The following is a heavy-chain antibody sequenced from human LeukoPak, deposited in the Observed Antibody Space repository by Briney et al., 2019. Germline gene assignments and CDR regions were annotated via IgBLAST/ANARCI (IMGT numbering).Heavy chain of an antibody. V-gene: IGHV4-4*08. CDR3: ARYTSAYYYDFDY. Sequence: SETLSLTCTVSGGSISSNYWSWIRQPPGKGLECIGYIYSSGSTDYNPSLKSRVTISVDTSKNQFSLKLTSVTAADTAVYYCARYTSAYYYDFDYWGQGTLVTVSS. CDR2: IYSSGST. J-gene: IGHJ4*02. D-gene: IGHD3-22*01. CDR1: GGSISSNY.